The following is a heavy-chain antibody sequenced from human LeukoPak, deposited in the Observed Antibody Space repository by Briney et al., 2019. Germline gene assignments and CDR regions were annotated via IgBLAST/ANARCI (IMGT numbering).Heavy chain of an antibody. CDR3: ARDAYYCDSSGYYYLDY. D-gene: IGHD3-22*01. Sequence: ASVKVSCKASGYTFTSYGISWVRQAPGQGLEWMGWISAHNGNTNYAQKLQGRVTMTTDTSTSTAYMELRSLRSDDTAVYYCARDAYYCDSSGYYYLDYWGQGTLVTVSS. J-gene: IGHJ4*02. V-gene: IGHV1-18*01. CDR2: ISAHNGNT. CDR1: GYTFTSYG.